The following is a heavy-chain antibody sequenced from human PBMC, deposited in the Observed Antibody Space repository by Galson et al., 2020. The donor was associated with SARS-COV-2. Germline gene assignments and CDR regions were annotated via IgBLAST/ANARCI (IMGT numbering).Heavy chain of an antibody. CDR1: GITLSNAW. D-gene: IGHD3-22*01. CDR2: IKSKTDGGAT. CDR3: ITISSTGYLFSRVNYYYMDV. Sequence: GESLKISCVASGITLSNAWMTWVRQAPGKGLEWVGHIKSKTDGGATDYAAPVKGRFAISRDDSKNTLYLQMNSLKTADTAVYHCITISSTGYLFSRVNYYYMDVWGKGTTVTVSS. V-gene: IGHV3-15*01. J-gene: IGHJ6*03.